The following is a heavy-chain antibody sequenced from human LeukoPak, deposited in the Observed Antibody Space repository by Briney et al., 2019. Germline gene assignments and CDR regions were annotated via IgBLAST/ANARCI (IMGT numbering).Heavy chain of an antibody. J-gene: IGHJ1*01. D-gene: IGHD2-2*01. Sequence: SETLSLTCAVYGGSFSGYYWSWIRQPPGKGLEWIGEINHSGSTNYNPSLKSRVTISVDTSKNQFSLKLSSVTAADTAVYYCARAEGYCSSTSCSEYFQHWGQGTQVTVSS. V-gene: IGHV4-34*01. CDR3: ARAEGYCSSTSCSEYFQH. CDR2: INHSGST. CDR1: GGSFSGYY.